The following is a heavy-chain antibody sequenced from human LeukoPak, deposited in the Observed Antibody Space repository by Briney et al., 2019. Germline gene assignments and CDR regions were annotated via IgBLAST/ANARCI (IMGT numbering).Heavy chain of an antibody. J-gene: IGHJ3*02. CDR3: ARSSGSYYSPSAFDI. V-gene: IGHV4-59*01. CDR2: IYYSGST. D-gene: IGHD1-26*01. Sequence: SETLSLTCTVSGGSISSYYWSWIRQPPGKGLEWIGYIYYSGSTNYNPSLKSRVTISVDTSKNQFSLKLSSVTAADTAVYYCARSSGSYYSPSAFDIWGQGTMVTVSS. CDR1: GGSISSYY.